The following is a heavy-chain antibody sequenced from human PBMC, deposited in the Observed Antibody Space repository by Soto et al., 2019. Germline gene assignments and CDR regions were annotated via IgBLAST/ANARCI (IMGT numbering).Heavy chain of an antibody. CDR1: GFTIRTYA. J-gene: IGHJ4*02. CDR3: ARVAY. V-gene: IGHV3-21*01. CDR2: ISSGSSDT. Sequence: PGGSLRLSCAASGFTIRTYAMSWVRQAPGKGLEWVASISSGSSDTWYADSVKGRFIISRDNAQNSLFLQMNTLRPEDTAMYYCARVAYWGPGTQVTVSS.